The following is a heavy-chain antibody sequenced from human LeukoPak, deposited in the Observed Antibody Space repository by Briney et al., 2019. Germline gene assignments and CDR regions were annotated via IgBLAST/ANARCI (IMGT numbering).Heavy chain of an antibody. CDR1: GASTSSRGYY. Sequence: PSETLSLTCTISGASTSSRGYYWTWDRQHSGKGLEWIGYIYHTGTTYYNPSLRSRITISMGTSKNQFPLKMTSMTAADTAVYYCAGDLDFASGYYLHYWGQGSLVTVSS. CDR3: AGDLDFASGYYLHY. J-gene: IGHJ4*02. D-gene: IGHD3-22*01. V-gene: IGHV4-31*03. CDR2: IYHTGTT.